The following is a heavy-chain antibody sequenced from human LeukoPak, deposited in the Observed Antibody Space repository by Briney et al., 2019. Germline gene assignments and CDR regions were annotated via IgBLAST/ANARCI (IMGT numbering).Heavy chain of an antibody. Sequence: SETLSLTCTVSGGSISSYYWSWIRQPPGKGLEWIGYIYYSGSTNFNPSLKSRVTISVDTSKNQFPLRLSSVTAADTAVYYCARGLYSSSSYDYWGQGTLVTVSS. J-gene: IGHJ4*02. CDR1: GGSISSYY. D-gene: IGHD6-6*01. V-gene: IGHV4-59*08. CDR2: IYYSGST. CDR3: ARGLYSSSSYDY.